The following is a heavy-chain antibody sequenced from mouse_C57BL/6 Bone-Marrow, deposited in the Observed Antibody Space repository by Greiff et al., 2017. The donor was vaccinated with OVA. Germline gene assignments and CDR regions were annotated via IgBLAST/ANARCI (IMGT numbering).Heavy chain of an antibody. D-gene: IGHD2-4*01. CDR3: ARYYDYDGYFDY. J-gene: IGHJ2*01. Sequence: QVQLQQSGAELARPGASVKLSCKASGYTFTSYGISWVKQRTGQGLEWIGEIYPRSGNTYYNEKFKGKATLTADKSSSIAYMELRSLTSEDSAVYFCARYYDYDGYFDYWGQGTTLTVSS. V-gene: IGHV1-81*01. CDR1: GYTFTSYG. CDR2: IYPRSGNT.